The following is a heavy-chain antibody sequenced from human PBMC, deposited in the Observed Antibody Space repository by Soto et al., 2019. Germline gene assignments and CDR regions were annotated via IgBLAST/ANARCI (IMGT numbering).Heavy chain of an antibody. V-gene: IGHV4-61*01. CDR1: GGSVSSESHY. Sequence: PSETLSLTCTVSGGSVSSESHYWSWIRQTPGKGLEWIGYIYYTGSTNYNPSLKGRVTISVDTSKNQFSLKLSSVTAADTAVYYCARAIVVVQAAIKWFDPWGQGTLVTVSS. J-gene: IGHJ5*02. CDR2: IYYTGST. D-gene: IGHD2-2*02. CDR3: ARAIVVVQAAIKWFDP.